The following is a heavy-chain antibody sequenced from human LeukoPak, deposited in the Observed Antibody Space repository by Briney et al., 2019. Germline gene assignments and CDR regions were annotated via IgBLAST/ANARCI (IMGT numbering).Heavy chain of an antibody. V-gene: IGHV1-69*13. D-gene: IGHD1-1*01. CDR1: GGTFSSYA. J-gene: IGHJ4*02. CDR3: ARVYNWNGYFDF. CDR2: IIPIFGTA. Sequence: SVKVSCKASGGTFSSYAISWVRQAPGQGLEWMGGIIPIFGTANYAQKFQGRVTITADESTSTAYMELSSLRSEDTAVYYCARVYNWNGYFDFWGQGTLVTVSS.